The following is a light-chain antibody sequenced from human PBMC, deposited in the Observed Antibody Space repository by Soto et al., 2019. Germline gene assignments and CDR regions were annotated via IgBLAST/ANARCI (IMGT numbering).Light chain of an antibody. CDR1: SSDVGSYNG. CDR3: SSYTTSSTYV. J-gene: IGLJ1*01. CDR2: DVF. V-gene: IGLV2-18*02. Sequence: QSVLTQPPSVSGSPGQSVTISCTGTSSDVGSYNGVSWYQQPPGTAPKLMIYDVFNRPSGVPDRFSGSKSGNTASLTISGLQAEDEGDHYFSSYTTSSTYVFGTGTKLTVL.